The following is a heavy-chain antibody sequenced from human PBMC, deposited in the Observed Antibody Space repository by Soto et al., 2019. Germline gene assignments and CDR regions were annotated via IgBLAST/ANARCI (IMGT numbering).Heavy chain of an antibody. D-gene: IGHD3-10*01. Sequence: QVQLVQSGAEVKKPGASVKVSCKASGYTFSNFAMHWVRQAPGQRLEWMGWINPGNGNTKYSQTFQGRVTITRDTSASTAYMELSSLRSEDTAVYYCARAVARGVKTIYYYDGMDVWGQGTTVTVSS. V-gene: IGHV1-3*01. J-gene: IGHJ6*02. CDR1: GYTFSNFA. CDR3: ARAVARGVKTIYYYDGMDV. CDR2: INPGNGNT.